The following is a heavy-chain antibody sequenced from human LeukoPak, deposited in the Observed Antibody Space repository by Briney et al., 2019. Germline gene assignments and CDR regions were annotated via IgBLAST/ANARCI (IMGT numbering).Heavy chain of an antibody. CDR1: GGSLSGYY. CDR3: ARGDYSSSQGYYDMDV. D-gene: IGHD6-6*01. Sequence: KPSETLSLTCAVYGGSLSGYYWTWIRQPPGKGLEWIGEINHSGSTNYNPSLKSRITISVDTTKNQFSLKLSSVTAADTAVYYCARGDYSSSQGYYDMDVWGKGTTVTVSS. V-gene: IGHV4-34*01. J-gene: IGHJ6*03. CDR2: INHSGST.